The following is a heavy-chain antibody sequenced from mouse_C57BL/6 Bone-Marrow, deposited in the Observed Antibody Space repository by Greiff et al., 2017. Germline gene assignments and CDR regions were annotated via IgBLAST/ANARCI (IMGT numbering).Heavy chain of an antibody. D-gene: IGHD1-2*01. V-gene: IGHV1-72*01. CDR1: GYTFTSYW. Sequence: VQLQQPGAELVKPGASVKLSCKASGYTFTSYWMHWVKQRPGRGLEWIGRIDPNSGGTKYNEKFKSKATLTVDKPSSTAYMQLSSLTSEDSAVYYCASWPTTTSYYFDYWGQGTTPTVSS. J-gene: IGHJ2*01. CDR2: IDPNSGGT. CDR3: ASWPTTTSYYFDY.